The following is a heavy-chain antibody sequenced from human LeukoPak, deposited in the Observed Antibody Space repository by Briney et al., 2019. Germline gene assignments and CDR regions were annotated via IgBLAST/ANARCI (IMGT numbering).Heavy chain of an antibody. D-gene: IGHD3-22*01. CDR2: IYYIGST. CDR1: GGSVSSGSYY. CDR3: ARDYGNFAYYDSSGYRYFDL. J-gene: IGHJ2*01. V-gene: IGHV4-61*01. Sequence: SETLSLTCTVSGGSVSSGSYYWSWIRQPPGTGLEWIGYIYYIGSTNYNPSLKSRVTISVDTSKNQFSLRLSSVTAADTAVYYCARDYGNFAYYDSSGYRYFDLWGRGTLVTVSS.